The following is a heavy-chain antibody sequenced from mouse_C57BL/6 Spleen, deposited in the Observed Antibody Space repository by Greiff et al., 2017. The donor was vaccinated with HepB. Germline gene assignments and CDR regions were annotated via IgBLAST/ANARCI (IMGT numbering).Heavy chain of an antibody. CDR2: SRNKANDYTT. CDR1: GFTFSDFY. J-gene: IGHJ4*01. V-gene: IGHV7-1*01. CDR3: ARDADGSHYYAMDY. D-gene: IGHD1-1*01. Sequence: EVKLVESGGGLVQSGRSLRLSCATSGFTFSDFYMEWVRQAPGKGLEWIAASRNKANDYTTEYSASVKGRFIVSRDTSQSILYLQMNALRAEDTAMYYCARDADGSHYYAMDYWGQGTSVTVSS.